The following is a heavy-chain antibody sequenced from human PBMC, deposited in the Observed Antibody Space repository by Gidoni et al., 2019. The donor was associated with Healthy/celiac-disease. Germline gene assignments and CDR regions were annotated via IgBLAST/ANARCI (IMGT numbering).Heavy chain of an antibody. D-gene: IGHD3-3*01. CDR1: GYTFPGYY. CDR3: ARVGMDFWSGYPGGYYMDV. V-gene: IGHV1-2*06. Sequence: QVQLVQSGAEVKKPGASVKVSCKASGYTFPGYYMHWVRQAPGQGLEWMGRINPNSGGTNYAQKFQGRVTMTRDTSISTAYMELSRLRSDDTAVYYCARVGMDFWSGYPGGYYMDVWGKGTTVTVSS. J-gene: IGHJ6*03. CDR2: INPNSGGT.